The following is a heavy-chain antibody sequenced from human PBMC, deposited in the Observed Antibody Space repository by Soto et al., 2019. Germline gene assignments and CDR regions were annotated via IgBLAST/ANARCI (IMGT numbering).Heavy chain of an antibody. Sequence: PSETLSLTCTVSGASMSSTNYYWGWIRQPPEKGPEWIGSGTTFYNPSLRGRVTISVDTSKNQFSLKLNSVTAADTAVYYCTTYGGDTGRFDYWGQGTLVTVSS. CDR2: SGTT. CDR1: GASMSSTNYY. V-gene: IGHV4-39*01. CDR3: TTYGGDTGRFDY. D-gene: IGHD4-17*01. J-gene: IGHJ4*02.